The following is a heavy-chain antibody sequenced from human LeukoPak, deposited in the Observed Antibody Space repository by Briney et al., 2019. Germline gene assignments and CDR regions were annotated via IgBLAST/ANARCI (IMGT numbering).Heavy chain of an antibody. Sequence: SETLSLTCSVSGGSVSSYYWTWIRQPAGKGLEWIGRIYPSGTTHCNPSFKSRVTMSVDTSKNQFSLKVTSVTAADTAVYYCADDFGDWGQGTLVTVSS. CDR1: GGSVSSYY. D-gene: IGHD4-17*01. CDR3: ADDFGD. CDR2: IYPSGTT. V-gene: IGHV4-4*07. J-gene: IGHJ4*02.